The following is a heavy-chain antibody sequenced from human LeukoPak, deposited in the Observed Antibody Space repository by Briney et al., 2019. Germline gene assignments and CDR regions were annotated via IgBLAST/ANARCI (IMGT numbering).Heavy chain of an antibody. CDR2: ISPSGSST. D-gene: IGHD6-13*01. J-gene: IGHJ3*02. Sequence: ASAKVSCKASGYTFSSYYMHWVRQAPGQGLEWMGIISPSGSSTSHAQKFQGRVTMTRDTSTATVSMEVSSLRSDDTAVYYCARGDSRSPRNAFDIWGQGTMVTVSS. V-gene: IGHV1-46*01. CDR3: ARGDSRSPRNAFDI. CDR1: GYTFSSYY.